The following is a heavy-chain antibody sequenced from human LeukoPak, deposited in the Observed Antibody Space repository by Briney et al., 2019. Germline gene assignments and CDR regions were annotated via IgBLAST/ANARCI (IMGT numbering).Heavy chain of an antibody. Sequence: GRSLRLSCAASGFTFSSYGMHWVRQAPGKGLEWVAVISYDGSNKYYADSVKGRFTISRDNAKNSLYLQMNSLRAEDMALYYCAKDIGSSGWYYFDYWGQGTLVTVSS. CDR3: AKDIGSSGWYYFDY. D-gene: IGHD6-19*01. CDR1: GFTFSSYG. CDR2: ISYDGSNK. V-gene: IGHV3-30*18. J-gene: IGHJ4*02.